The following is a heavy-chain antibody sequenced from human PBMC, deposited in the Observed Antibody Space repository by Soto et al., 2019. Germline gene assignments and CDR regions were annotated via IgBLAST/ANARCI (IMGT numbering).Heavy chain of an antibody. CDR1: GGTFSTYA. V-gene: IGHV1-69*06. CDR2: IIPIFGST. Sequence: SVKVSCKASGGTFSTYAITWVRQAPGQGLQWMGGIIPIFGSTTYAQKLKGRVTITADKSTNTAYMELSSLRSEDTAVYYCARDDTAMIGGGDAFDIWGQGTMVTVSS. D-gene: IGHD5-18*01. CDR3: ARDDTAMIGGGDAFDI. J-gene: IGHJ3*02.